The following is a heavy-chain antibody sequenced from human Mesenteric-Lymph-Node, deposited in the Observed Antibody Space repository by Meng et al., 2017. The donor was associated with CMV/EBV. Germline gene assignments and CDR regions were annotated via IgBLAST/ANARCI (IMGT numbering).Heavy chain of an antibody. J-gene: IGHJ6*02. CDR3: AREEGEYCSSTSCYNPTYYYYGMDV. CDR1: GGSISSSTYY. Sequence: SETLSLTCTVSGGSISSSTYYWGWIRQPPGKGLEWIGSIYSSGSTYYNPSLKSRVIISVDTSKNQFSLKLSSVTAADTAVYYCAREEGEYCSSTSCYNPTYYYYGMDVWGQGTTVTVSS. CDR2: IYSSGST. D-gene: IGHD2-2*02. V-gene: IGHV4-39*07.